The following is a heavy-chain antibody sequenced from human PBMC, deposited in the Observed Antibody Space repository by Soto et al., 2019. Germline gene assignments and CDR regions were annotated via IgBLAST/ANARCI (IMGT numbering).Heavy chain of an antibody. CDR3: ARDLARGNWNYYFDY. Sequence: QVQLVQSGAEVKKPGASVKVSCKASGYTFTSYAMHWVRQAPGQRLEWMGWINAGNGNTKYSQKFQGRVTITRDTSASTAYMELSSLRSEDRAVYYCARDLARGNWNYYFDYWGQGTLVTVSS. J-gene: IGHJ4*02. V-gene: IGHV1-3*01. D-gene: IGHD1-7*01. CDR1: GYTFTSYA. CDR2: INAGNGNT.